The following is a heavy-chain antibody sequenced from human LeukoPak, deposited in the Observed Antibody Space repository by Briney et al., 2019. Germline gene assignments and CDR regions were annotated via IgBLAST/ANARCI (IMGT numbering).Heavy chain of an antibody. CDR2: ISSSGSTI. CDR3: ARDRIEQQRTLGRSSNYYYYYYMDV. D-gene: IGHD6-13*01. Sequence: PGGSLRLSCAASGFTFSSYSMNWVRQAPGKGLEWVSYISSSGSTIYYADSVKGRFTISRDNAKNSPYLQMNSLRAEDTAVYYCARDRIEQQRTLGRSSNYYYYYYMDVWGKGTTVTVSS. CDR1: GFTFSSYS. V-gene: IGHV3-48*01. J-gene: IGHJ6*03.